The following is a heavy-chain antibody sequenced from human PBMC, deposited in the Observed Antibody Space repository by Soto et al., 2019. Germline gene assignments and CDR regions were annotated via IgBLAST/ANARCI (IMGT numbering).Heavy chain of an antibody. D-gene: IGHD3-10*01. V-gene: IGHV1-69*11. J-gene: IGHJ5*02. CDR3: AKIRGGVYST. Sequence: QVHLVQSGAEVKKPGSSVKISCNPSGCIFNSYGISGVRQGPGQGLQWMGGINPLLGSTNYAEKFRARLAISADDSRTTVYMELNNLRPEDTATYFCAKIRGGVYSTWGQGTLVTLPS. CDR1: GCIFNSYG. CDR2: INPLLGST.